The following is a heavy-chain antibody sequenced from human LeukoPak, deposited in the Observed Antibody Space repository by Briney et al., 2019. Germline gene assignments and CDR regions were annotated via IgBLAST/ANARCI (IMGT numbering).Heavy chain of an antibody. J-gene: IGHJ4*02. Sequence: SETLSLTCTVSGGSISSSSFYWGWFRQPPGKGLEWIASMYYSGSTYYNPALKTRVTISVDTSKNQFSLKLRSVTAADTAVYYCARQTGSGLFILPGGQGTLVTVSS. D-gene: IGHD3/OR15-3a*01. V-gene: IGHV4-39*01. CDR1: GGSISSSSFY. CDR2: MYYSGST. CDR3: ARQTGSGLFILP.